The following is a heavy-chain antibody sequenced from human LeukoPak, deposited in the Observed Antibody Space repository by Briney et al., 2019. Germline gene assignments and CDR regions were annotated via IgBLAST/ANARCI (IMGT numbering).Heavy chain of an antibody. Sequence: TGGSLRLSCAASGFTVSSNYMSWVRQAPGKGLEWVSVIYSDGTTVYADSVKGRFTISRDNSKNTLYLQMNSLRAEDTAVYYCAKDSSIWAFDYWGQGTLVTVSS. D-gene: IGHD6-13*01. CDR2: IYSDGTT. CDR1: GFTVSSNY. J-gene: IGHJ4*02. V-gene: IGHV3-53*05. CDR3: AKDSSIWAFDY.